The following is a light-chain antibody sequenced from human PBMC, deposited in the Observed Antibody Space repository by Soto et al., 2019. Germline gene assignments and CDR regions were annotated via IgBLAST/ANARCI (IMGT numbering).Light chain of an antibody. Sequence: EIVLTQSPATLSLSPGERATLSCRASQSVSSYLAWYQQKPGQAPRLLIYDASNRATGIPARFSGSGSGTDFPLTISSLEPEDFADYYCQQRSTWLTFGGGTKVEIK. V-gene: IGKV3-11*01. CDR1: QSVSSY. J-gene: IGKJ4*01. CDR3: QQRSTWLT. CDR2: DAS.